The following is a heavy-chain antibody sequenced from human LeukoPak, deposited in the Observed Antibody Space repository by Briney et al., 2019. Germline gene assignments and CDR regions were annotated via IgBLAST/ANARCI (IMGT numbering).Heavy chain of an antibody. D-gene: IGHD3-22*01. J-gene: IGHJ5*02. CDR3: ARDSITMMGFDP. V-gene: IGHV3-11*01. CDR1: GFTFSDYC. Sequence: GGSLRLSCAASGFTFSDYCMSWIRQAPGKGLEWVSYISSGGSTTYYADSVKGRFTISRDNAKNSLYLQMNSLRAEDTAVYYCARDSITMMGFDPWGQGTLVTVSS. CDR2: ISSGGSTT.